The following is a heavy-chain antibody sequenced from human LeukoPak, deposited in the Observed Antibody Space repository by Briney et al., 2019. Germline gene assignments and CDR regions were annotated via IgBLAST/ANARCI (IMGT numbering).Heavy chain of an antibody. CDR1: GGSFSDDY. J-gene: IGHJ5*02. CDR3: ARLSSGLDA. CDR2: INHSGRT. V-gene: IGHV4-34*01. D-gene: IGHD3-22*01. Sequence: SETLSLTCTVYGGSFSDDYWTWIRQPPGKWLEWIGEINHSGRTNYNASLRSRVTISIDTSMKQFSLKLSSVTAADSAVYYCARLSSGLDAWGQGTLVTVSS.